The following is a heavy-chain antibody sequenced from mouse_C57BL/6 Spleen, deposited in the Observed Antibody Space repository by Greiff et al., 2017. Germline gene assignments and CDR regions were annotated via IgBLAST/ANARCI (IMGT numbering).Heavy chain of an antibody. D-gene: IGHD1-1*01. CDR2: IDPSDSYT. CDR1: GYTFTSYW. V-gene: IGHV1-69*01. Sequence: QVQLQQPGAELVMPGASVKLSCKASGYTFTSYWMHWVKQRPGKGLEWIGEIDPSDSYTNYNQKFKGKSTLTVDKSSSSAYMQLSSLTSGDYAVYYCARSTVVGGFYAMDYWGQGTSVTVSS. J-gene: IGHJ4*01. CDR3: ARSTVVGGFYAMDY.